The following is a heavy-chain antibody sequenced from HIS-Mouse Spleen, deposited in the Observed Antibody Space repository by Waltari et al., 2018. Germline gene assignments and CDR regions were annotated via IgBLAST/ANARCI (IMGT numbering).Heavy chain of an antibody. CDR1: GYTFTGYY. CDR3: ASSEVVVIRMGAFDI. CDR2: TNPNSGGK. V-gene: IGHV1-2*02. D-gene: IGHD3-22*01. Sequence: QVQLVQSGAEVKKPGASVKVSCKASGYTFTGYYMHWVRQAPGQGLGWLDRTNPNSGGKNDAQKVQGRVTMTRDTSISPAYMGLSRLRSDDTAVYYCASSEVVVIRMGAFDIWGQGTMVTVSS. J-gene: IGHJ3*02.